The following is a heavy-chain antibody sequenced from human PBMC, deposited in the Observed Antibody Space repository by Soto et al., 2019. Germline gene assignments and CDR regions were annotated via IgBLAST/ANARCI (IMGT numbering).Heavy chain of an antibody. CDR3: AREEGIYCSSTSCYADPFIIYGMDV. V-gene: IGHV1-18*01. CDR2: ISAYNGNT. Sequence: ASVKVPCKASGYTFTIYGISWVRQAPGQGLEWMGWISAYNGNTNYAQKLQGRVTMTTDTSTSTAYMELRSLRSDDTAVYYCAREEGIYCSSTSCYADPFIIYGMDVWGQGTTVTVS. J-gene: IGHJ6*02. D-gene: IGHD2-2*01. CDR1: GYTFTIYG.